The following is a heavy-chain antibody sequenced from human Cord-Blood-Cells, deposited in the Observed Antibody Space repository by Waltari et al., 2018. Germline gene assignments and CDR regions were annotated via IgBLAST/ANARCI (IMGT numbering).Heavy chain of an antibody. Sequence: EVQLVESGGGLVQPGGSLRLSCAASGFTFSGYWMSWVRQAPGKGLEWVANIKQDGSEKYYVDSVKGRFTISRDNAKNSLYLQMNSLRAEDTAVYYCAREVYGSSFYDYWGQGTLVTVSS. D-gene: IGHD6-13*01. V-gene: IGHV3-7*01. CDR2: IKQDGSEK. J-gene: IGHJ4*02. CDR1: GFTFSGYW. CDR3: AREVYGSSFYDY.